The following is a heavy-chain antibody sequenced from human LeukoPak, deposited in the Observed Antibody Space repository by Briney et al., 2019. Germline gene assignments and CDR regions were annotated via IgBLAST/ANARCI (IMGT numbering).Heavy chain of an antibody. CDR1: GFAFRTYG. D-gene: IGHD3-10*01. Sequence: PGGSLRLSCAASGFAFRTYGMHWVRQAPGKGLEWVAVISYDGSETHNADSVKGRFTISRDNSKNMLYLEMNSLRTEDTAVYYCAKDRGGTMVRGVYYYYGMDDWGQGTTVTVSS. J-gene: IGHJ6*02. CDR3: AKDRGGTMVRGVYYYYGMDD. CDR2: ISYDGSET. V-gene: IGHV3-30*18.